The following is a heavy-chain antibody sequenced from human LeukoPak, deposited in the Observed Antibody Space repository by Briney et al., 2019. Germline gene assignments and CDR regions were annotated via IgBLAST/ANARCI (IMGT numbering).Heavy chain of an antibody. V-gene: IGHV1-2*02. Sequence: ASVKVSCKASGDTFTDHYVQWVRQAPGQGLEGMGWITPCGRGANSAQKFRGRLTLSRDTSIRTVYMELTRLTSDDTPIYLCARQDEAGYYFDYWSQGTLVTVSS. J-gene: IGHJ4*02. CDR2: ITPCGRGA. CDR1: GDTFTDHY. CDR3: ARQDEAGYYFDY.